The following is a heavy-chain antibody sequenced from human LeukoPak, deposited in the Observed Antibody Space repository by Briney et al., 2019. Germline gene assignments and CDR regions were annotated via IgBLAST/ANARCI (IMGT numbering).Heavy chain of an antibody. CDR1: RGSISSYH. V-gene: IGHV4-59*01. J-gene: IGHJ6*02. CDR2: IYDSGST. D-gene: IGHD2-2*01. Sequence: SETLPLTCTVSRGSISSYHWSWIRQPPGKGLEWIGYIYDSGSTSYNPSLKSRVTISLDTSKNQFSLKLSSVTAADTAVYYCARGPSYPSSTYYYYYGMDVWGQGTTVTVSS. CDR3: ARGPSYPSSTYYYYYGMDV.